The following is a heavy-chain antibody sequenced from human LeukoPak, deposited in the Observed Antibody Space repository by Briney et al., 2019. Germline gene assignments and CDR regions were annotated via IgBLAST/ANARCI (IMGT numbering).Heavy chain of an antibody. CDR3: ARVQGVAAPFDP. CDR1: GFTFSDYA. CDR2: LSYNGNDK. V-gene: IGHV3-30-3*01. D-gene: IGHD6-13*01. J-gene: IGHJ5*02. Sequence: QPGGSLRLSCAASGFTFSDYAMHWVRQAPGKGLEWVAVLSYNGNDKHYADSVKGRFTISRDNSKSTLYLQMNSLRAEDTAIYYCARVQGVAAPFDPWGQGTLVTVSS.